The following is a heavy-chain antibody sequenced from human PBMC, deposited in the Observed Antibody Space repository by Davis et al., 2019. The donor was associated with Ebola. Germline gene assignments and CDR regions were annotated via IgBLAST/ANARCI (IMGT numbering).Heavy chain of an antibody. Sequence: MPGGSLRLSCTVSGDSITSYHWSWIRQSPGKGLEWIGYINYSGSTNHNPSLKSRVTMSVDTSKNQFSLYLSSVTAADTAVYFCARVRYYDLNWFDPWGQGTLVTVSS. D-gene: IGHD3-3*01. CDR2: INYSGST. CDR3: ARVRYYDLNWFDP. V-gene: IGHV4-59*08. J-gene: IGHJ5*02. CDR1: GDSITSYH.